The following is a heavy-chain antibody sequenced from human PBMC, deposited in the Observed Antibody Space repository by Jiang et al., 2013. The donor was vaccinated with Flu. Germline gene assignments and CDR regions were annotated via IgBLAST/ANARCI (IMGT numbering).Heavy chain of an antibody. Sequence: PGLVKPSETLSLTCTVSGGSVSSGSYYWSWIRQPPGKGLEWIGYIYYSGSTNYNPSLKSRVTISVDTSKNQFSLKLSSVTAADTAVYYCARESVGIAAAGTPTIDYWGQGTLVTVSS. CDR1: GGSVSSGSYY. D-gene: IGHD6-13*01. CDR2: IYYSGST. J-gene: IGHJ4*02. CDR3: ARESVGIAAAGTPTIDY. V-gene: IGHV4-61*01.